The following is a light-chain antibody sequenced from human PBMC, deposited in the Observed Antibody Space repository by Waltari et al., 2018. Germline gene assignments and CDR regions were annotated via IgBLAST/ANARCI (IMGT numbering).Light chain of an antibody. CDR1: SRDVGGHNY. CDR3: VSYTSSSTWV. V-gene: IGLV2-14*03. Sequence: QSTLTQPASVSGSPGQSITISCTGTSRDVGGHNYVSWFQHHPGKTPKVIISDVRERPSGVSNRCSGSKSGNTAARTISGLQVEDESDYYCVSYTSSSTWVFGGGTKLTV. CDR2: DVR. J-gene: IGLJ3*02.